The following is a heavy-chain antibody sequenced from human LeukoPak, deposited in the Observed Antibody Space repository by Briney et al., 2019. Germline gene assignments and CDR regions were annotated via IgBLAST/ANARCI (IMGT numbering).Heavy chain of an antibody. Sequence: PGGSLRLSCAASGFTFSSYSMNWVRQAPGKGLEWVSYISSSSSTIYYADSVKGRFTISRDNAKNSLYLQMNSLRAEDTAVYYCARGPGDGDYFHYYYMDVWGKGTTVTVSS. CDR1: GFTFSSYS. V-gene: IGHV3-48*01. CDR2: ISSSSSTI. J-gene: IGHJ6*03. CDR3: ARGPGDGDYFHYYYMDV. D-gene: IGHD4-17*01.